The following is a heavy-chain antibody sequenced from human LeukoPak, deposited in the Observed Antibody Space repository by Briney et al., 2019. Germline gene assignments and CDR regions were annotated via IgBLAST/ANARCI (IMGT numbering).Heavy chain of an antibody. Sequence: SSETLSLTCAVYGGSFSGYYWSWIRQPPGKGLEWIGEINHSGSTNYHPSLKSRVTISVDTSKNQFSLKLSSVTAADTAVYYCARGSRWLQFDYWGQGTLVTVSS. CDR2: INHSGST. CDR3: ARGSRWLQFDY. J-gene: IGHJ4*02. CDR1: GGSFSGYY. V-gene: IGHV4-34*01. D-gene: IGHD5-24*01.